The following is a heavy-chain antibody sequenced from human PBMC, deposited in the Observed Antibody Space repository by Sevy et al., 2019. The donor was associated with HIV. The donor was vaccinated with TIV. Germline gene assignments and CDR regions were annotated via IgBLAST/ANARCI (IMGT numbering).Heavy chain of an antibody. V-gene: IGHV4-38-2*01. J-gene: IGHJ4*02. CDR3: ARPGIAVAGYFDY. CDR2: MYHSGST. CDR1: GYSISSGFY. D-gene: IGHD6-19*01. Sequence: SETLSLTCAVSGYSISSGFYWGWIRQPPGKGLEWIVLMYHSGSTYYNSSLQSRVTISVDTSKNQFSLEPTSVTAADTAVYYCARPGIAVAGYFDYWGQGTLVTVSS.